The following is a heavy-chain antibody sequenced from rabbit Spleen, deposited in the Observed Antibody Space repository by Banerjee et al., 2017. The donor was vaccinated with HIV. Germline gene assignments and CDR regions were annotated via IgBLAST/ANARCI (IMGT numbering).Heavy chain of an antibody. CDR1: GFDISEYG. CDR3: VRARPYPFVL. V-gene: IGHV1S47*01. D-gene: IGHD1-1*01. Sequence: QEQLVESGGGLVQPGGSLKLSCRVSGFDISEYGVTWVRQAPGKGLEWIGYIDPIFGVSYYATWVNGRFTISSHDAQNTLYLQLSSPTVADTATYFCVRARPYPFVLWGQGTLVTVS. J-gene: IGHJ4*01. CDR2: IDPIFGVS.